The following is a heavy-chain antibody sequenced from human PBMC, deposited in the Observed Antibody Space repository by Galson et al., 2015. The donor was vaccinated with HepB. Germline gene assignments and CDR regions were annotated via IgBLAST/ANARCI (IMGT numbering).Heavy chain of an antibody. CDR3: ARNDPFDI. CDR2: IYPADSHT. CDR1: GYSFTTYR. Sequence: QSGAEVKKPGDSLKISCQGSGYSFTTYRIGWVRQMPGKGLEWMGLIYPADSHTAYGPSFRGQVTMSVDKTINTAYLHWSSLKASDTAMYYCARNDPFDIWGQGTMVIVSS. J-gene: IGHJ3*02. V-gene: IGHV5-51*01.